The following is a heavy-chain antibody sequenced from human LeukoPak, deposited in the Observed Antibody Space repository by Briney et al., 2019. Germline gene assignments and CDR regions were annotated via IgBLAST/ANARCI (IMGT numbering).Heavy chain of an antibody. CDR1: GFTFSNYW. J-gene: IGHJ4*02. CDR3: AREDGYCSGGNCYSYFDS. D-gene: IGHD2-15*01. V-gene: IGHV3-7*01. Sequence: QSGGSLRLSCAASGFTFSNYWMSWVRQAPGKGLEWVAYIKKTGSETYYVDSVKGRFTITRDNTRNSLFLQMYSLRAEDTAMYFCAREDGYCSGGNCYSYFDSWGQGTLVTVSS. CDR2: IKKTGSET.